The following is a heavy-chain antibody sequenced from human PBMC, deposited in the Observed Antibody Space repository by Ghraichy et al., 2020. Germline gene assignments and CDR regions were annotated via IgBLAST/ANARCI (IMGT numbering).Heavy chain of an antibody. J-gene: IGHJ4*02. CDR1: GFTFSNAW. D-gene: IGHD3-10*01. Sequence: GGSLRLSCAASGFTFSNAWMSWVRQAPGKGLEWVGRIKSKTDGGTTDYAAPVKGRFTISRDDSKNTLYLQMNSLKTEDTAVYYCTTDGGPLLWFGDLLYSPYFDYWGQGTLVTVSS. CDR3: TTDGGPLLWFGDLLYSPYFDY. CDR2: IKSKTDGGTT. V-gene: IGHV3-15*01.